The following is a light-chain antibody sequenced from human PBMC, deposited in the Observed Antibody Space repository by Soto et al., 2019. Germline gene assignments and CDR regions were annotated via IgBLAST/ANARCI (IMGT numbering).Light chain of an antibody. V-gene: IGLV1-40*01. CDR3: QSYDSSLSGNVV. CDR1: GSNIGAGYE. Sequence: QSVLTQPPSVSGAPRQRVTISCTGNGSNIGAGYEVHWYQQLLGAAPKLLIYGNTNRPSGVPDRFSGSKSGSSASLAINGLHVEDEADYYCQSYDSSLSGNVVFGGGTKLTVL. J-gene: IGLJ2*01. CDR2: GNT.